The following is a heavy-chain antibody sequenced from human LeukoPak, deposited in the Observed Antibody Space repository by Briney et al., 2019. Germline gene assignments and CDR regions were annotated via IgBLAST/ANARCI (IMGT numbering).Heavy chain of an antibody. CDR3: ARRGVGHVGRDAFDI. D-gene: IGHD3-10*01. V-gene: IGHV1-69*05. CDR1: GGTFSSYA. Sequence: SVKVSCKASGGTFSSYAISWVRQAPGQGLEWMGGIISIFGTANYAQKFQGRVTITTDESTSTAYMELSSLRSEDTAVYYCARRGVGHVGRDAFDIWGQGTMVTVSS. CDR2: IISIFGTA. J-gene: IGHJ3*02.